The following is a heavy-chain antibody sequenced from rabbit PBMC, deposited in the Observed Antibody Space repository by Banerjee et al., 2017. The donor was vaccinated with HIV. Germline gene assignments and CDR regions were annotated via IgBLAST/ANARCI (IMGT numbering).Heavy chain of an antibody. CDR1: GFSFSSSYW. J-gene: IGHJ4*01. CDR3: ARVVDSVSYFNL. Sequence: QEQLEESGGDLVKPEGSLTLTCTASGFSFSSSYWICWVRQAPGKGLEWIACIYAGSSGSTYYASWAKGRFTISKTSSTTVTLQMTSLTAADTATYFCARVVDSVSYFNLWGQGTLVTVS. D-gene: IGHD6-1*01. CDR2: IYAGSSGST. V-gene: IGHV1S45*01.